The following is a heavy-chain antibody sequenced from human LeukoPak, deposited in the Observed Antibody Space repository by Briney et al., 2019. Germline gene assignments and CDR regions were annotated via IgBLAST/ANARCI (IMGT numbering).Heavy chain of an antibody. V-gene: IGHV4-59*01. CDR3: ARDNGYYGAFDI. J-gene: IGHJ3*02. Sequence: SETLSLTCTVSGGSISSYYWSWIRQPPGKGPEWIGYIYYSGSTNYNPSLKSRVTISVDTSKNQFSLKLSSVTAADTAVYYCARDNGYYGAFDIWGQGTMVTVSS. D-gene: IGHD3-3*01. CDR1: GGSISSYY. CDR2: IYYSGST.